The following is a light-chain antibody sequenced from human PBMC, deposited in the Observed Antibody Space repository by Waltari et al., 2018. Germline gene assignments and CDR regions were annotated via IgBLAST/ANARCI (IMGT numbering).Light chain of an antibody. CDR1: QSVSSN. Sequence: EIVMTQSPATLSVSPGERATLSCRASQSVSSNLAWYQQKPGQAPRLLMYGASTRATDIPARCSGSGSGTEFTLTISSLQSEDFAVYYCQQYNNWPPWTFGQGTKVEIK. CDR3: QQYNNWPPWT. CDR2: GAS. J-gene: IGKJ1*01. V-gene: IGKV3-15*01.